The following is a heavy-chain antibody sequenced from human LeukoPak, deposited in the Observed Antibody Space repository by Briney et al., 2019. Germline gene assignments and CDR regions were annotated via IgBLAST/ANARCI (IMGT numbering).Heavy chain of an antibody. CDR2: SHDSGES. J-gene: IGHJ4*02. CDR1: GGSISYYY. D-gene: IGHD3-10*01. V-gene: IGHV4-59*08. Sequence: PSETLSLTCSVSGGSISYYYWSWIRQPPGKGLEWIGYSHDSGESNYNPSLQSRVIISRDTSKNQFSLNPMSVTAADTAVYYCAASSHSGSYRAYWGQGTPVTVSS. CDR3: AASSHSGSYRAY.